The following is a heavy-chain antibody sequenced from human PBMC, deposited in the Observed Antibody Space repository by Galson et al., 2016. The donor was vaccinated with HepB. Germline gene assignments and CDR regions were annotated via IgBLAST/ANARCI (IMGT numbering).Heavy chain of an antibody. V-gene: IGHV3-33*01. CDR2: IWYDGNSE. CDR3: ARSYSSNRPGDY. CDR1: GFTFSGYG. D-gene: IGHD6-13*01. Sequence: SLRLSCAASGFTFSGYGMHWVRQAPGKGLEWVAVIWYDGNSEYYADSVKGRFTISRDDSKNTLYLQMNSLRVEDTAVYYCARSYSSNRPGDYWGQGTLVSVS. J-gene: IGHJ4*02.